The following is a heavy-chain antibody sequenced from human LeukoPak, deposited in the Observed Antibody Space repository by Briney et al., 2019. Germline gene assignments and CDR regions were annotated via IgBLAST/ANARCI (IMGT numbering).Heavy chain of an antibody. CDR3: AREGLGELTLDY. D-gene: IGHD3-16*01. V-gene: IGHV1-69-2*01. CDR2: VDPEDGET. CDR1: GYTFTDYY. Sequence: GASVKVSCKASGYTFTDYYMHRVQQAPGKGLEWMGRVDPEDGETIYAEKFQGRVTITADTSTDTAYMELSSLRSEDTAVYYCAREGLGELTLDYWGQGTLVTVSS. J-gene: IGHJ4*02.